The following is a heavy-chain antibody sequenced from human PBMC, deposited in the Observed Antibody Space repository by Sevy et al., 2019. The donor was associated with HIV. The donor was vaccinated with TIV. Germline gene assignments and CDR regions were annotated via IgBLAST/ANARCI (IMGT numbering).Heavy chain of an antibody. CDR1: SESFRRYY. CDR2: INHSGTT. CDR3: ASDSGTYTYYFDY. Sequence: SETLSLTCAVYSESFRRYYWNWIRQSPEKGLEWIGEINHSGTTNYNPSFKSRVTISVDPSRNQFSLKLNSVTAADTAVYYCASDSGTYTYYFDYWGQGTPVTVSS. J-gene: IGHJ4*02. D-gene: IGHD1-26*01. V-gene: IGHV4-34*01.